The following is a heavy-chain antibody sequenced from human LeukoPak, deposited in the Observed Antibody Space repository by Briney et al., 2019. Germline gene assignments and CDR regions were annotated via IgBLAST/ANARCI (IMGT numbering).Heavy chain of an antibody. J-gene: IGHJ4*02. D-gene: IGHD6-19*01. CDR1: GFTFSNYW. Sequence: GGSLRLSCAASGFTFSNYWMTWVRQAPGKGLEWVANIKQDGSEKYYVDSVKGRFTISRDNAKSSLYLQLNSLRVEDTAVYYCARVSRGGIAVANTGPYFDYWGQGTLVTVSS. CDR3: ARVSRGGIAVANTGPYFDY. CDR2: IKQDGSEK. V-gene: IGHV3-7*01.